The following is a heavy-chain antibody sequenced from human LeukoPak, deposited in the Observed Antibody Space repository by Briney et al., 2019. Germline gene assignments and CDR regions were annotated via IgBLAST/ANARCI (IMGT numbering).Heavy chain of an antibody. Sequence: SETLSLTCTVSGDSIYDYDWSWIRQPPGKGLEWIGYIYYSGSTNYNPSLKSRVTISVDTSKNQFSLKLSSVTAADTAVYYCARTQTFGGVIVNWGQGTLVTVSS. CDR3: ARTQTFGGVIVN. CDR1: GDSIYDYD. CDR2: IYYSGST. J-gene: IGHJ4*02. V-gene: IGHV4-59*01. D-gene: IGHD3-16*02.